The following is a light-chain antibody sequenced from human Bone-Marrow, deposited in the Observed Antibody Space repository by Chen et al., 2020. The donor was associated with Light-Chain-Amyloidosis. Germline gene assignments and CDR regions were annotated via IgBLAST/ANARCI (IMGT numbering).Light chain of an antibody. V-gene: IGLV3-21*02. J-gene: IGLJ3*02. CDR3: QVWDRSSDRPV. Sequence: SYVLTQPSSVSVAPGPTATIACGGNNIGSTSVHWYQQTPGQAPLLVVYDVSDRPSGIPERLSGSNSGNTATLTISRVEAGDEADYYCQVWDRSSDRPVFGGGTKLTVL. CDR1: NIGSTS. CDR2: DVS.